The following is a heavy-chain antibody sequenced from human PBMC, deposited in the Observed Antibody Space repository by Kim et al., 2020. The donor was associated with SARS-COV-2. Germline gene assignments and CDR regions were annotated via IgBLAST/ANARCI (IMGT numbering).Heavy chain of an antibody. Sequence: GESLKISCKGSGYSFTSYWISWVRQMPGKGLEWMGRIDPSDSYTNYSPSFQGHVTISADKSISTAYLQWSSLKASDTAMYYCARQRSGYRYYYGMDVWGQGTTVTVSS. D-gene: IGHD3-3*01. CDR3: ARQRSGYRYYYGMDV. V-gene: IGHV5-10-1*01. CDR2: IDPSDSYT. CDR1: GYSFTSYW. J-gene: IGHJ6*02.